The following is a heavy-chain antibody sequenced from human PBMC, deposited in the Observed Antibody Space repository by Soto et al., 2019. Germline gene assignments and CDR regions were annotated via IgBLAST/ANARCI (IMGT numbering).Heavy chain of an antibody. J-gene: IGHJ4*02. CDR1: VGSISSGGYS. Sequence: LSLTCAVSVGSISSGGYSWSWIRQPPGKGLEWIGYIYHSGSTYYNPSLKSRVTMSVDTSKIQLSLKLNSVTAADTAVYYCARAGGYCSGGSCYSLDSWGRGTQVTVSS. CDR3: ARAGGYCSGGSCYSLDS. D-gene: IGHD2-15*01. V-gene: IGHV4-30-2*01. CDR2: IYHSGST.